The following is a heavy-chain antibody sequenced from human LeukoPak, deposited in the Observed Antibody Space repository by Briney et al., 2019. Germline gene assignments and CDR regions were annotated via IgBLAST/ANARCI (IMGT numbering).Heavy chain of an antibody. J-gene: IGHJ6*03. Sequence: GGSLRLSCAASGFTFNSYGMSWVRQAPGKGLEWVSGVSGSGGRTYYADSVKGRFTISRDNSKNTLYLQMNSLRVEDTAVYYCAKAPGLGDGLMDVWGKGTTVTVSS. V-gene: IGHV3-23*01. CDR2: VSGSGGRT. D-gene: IGHD2-21*01. CDR1: GFTFNSYG. CDR3: AKAPGLGDGLMDV.